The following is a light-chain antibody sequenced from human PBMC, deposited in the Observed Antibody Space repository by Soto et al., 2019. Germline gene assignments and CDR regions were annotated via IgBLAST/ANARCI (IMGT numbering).Light chain of an antibody. CDR1: SSDVGGYDF. CDR3: CSYEATYSIV. CDR2: AVR. V-gene: IGLV2-11*01. Sequence: QSALTHPRSVSGSPGQSVTISFTGTSSDVGGYDFVSWYQQHPGKAPNLIIFAVRKSPSGVPDRFSGSKSDNTASLPISGLNADDEAYYYCCSYEATYSIVFGGGTKLTVL. J-gene: IGLJ2*01.